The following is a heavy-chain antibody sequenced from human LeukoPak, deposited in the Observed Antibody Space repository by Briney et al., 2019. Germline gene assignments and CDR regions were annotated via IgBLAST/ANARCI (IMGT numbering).Heavy chain of an antibody. CDR3: ARGNVDTAMLTFFDY. V-gene: IGHV4-59*01. J-gene: IGHJ4*02. Sequence: SETLSLTCTVSGGSIRSYYWSWIRQPPGKGLEWIGYIYYSGSTNYNPSLKSRVTISVDTSKNQFSLKLSSVTAADTAVYYCARGNVDTAMLTFFDYWGQGTLVTVSS. CDR2: IYYSGST. D-gene: IGHD5-18*01. CDR1: GGSIRSYY.